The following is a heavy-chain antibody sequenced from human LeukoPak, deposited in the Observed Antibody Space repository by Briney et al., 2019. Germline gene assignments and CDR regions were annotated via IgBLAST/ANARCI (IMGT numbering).Heavy chain of an antibody. Sequence: GGSLRLSCAASGFTFSSYAMSWVRQAPGKGLEWVSAISGSGGSTYYADSVKGRFTISRDNSKNTLYLQMNSLRAEDTAVYYCARGDSIYDYVWGSPLDVWGQGTTVTVSS. CDR3: ARGDSIYDYVWGSPLDV. CDR1: GFTFSSYA. CDR2: ISGSGGST. D-gene: IGHD3-16*01. J-gene: IGHJ6*02. V-gene: IGHV3-23*01.